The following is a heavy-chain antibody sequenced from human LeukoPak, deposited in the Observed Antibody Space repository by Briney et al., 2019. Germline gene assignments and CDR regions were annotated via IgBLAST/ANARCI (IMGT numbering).Heavy chain of an antibody. CDR3: ATPGPYCSGGSCYALRY. V-gene: IGHV1-69*13. CDR1: GGTFSSYA. D-gene: IGHD2-15*01. CDR2: IIPIFGTA. Sequence: SVKVSCKASGGTFSSYAITWVRQAPGQGLEWMGGIIPIFGTANYAQKFQGRVTITADESTSTAYMELSSLRSEDTAVYYCATPGPYCSGGSCYALRYWGQGTLVTVSS. J-gene: IGHJ4*02.